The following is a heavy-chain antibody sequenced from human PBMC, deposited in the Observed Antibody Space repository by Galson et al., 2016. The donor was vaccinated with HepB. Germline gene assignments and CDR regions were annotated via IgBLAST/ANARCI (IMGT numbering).Heavy chain of an antibody. D-gene: IGHD2-21*02. CDR2: IWYDGSNK. Sequence: SLRLSCAASGLTFSNYGMHWVRQAPGKGLEWVALIWYDGSNKYYADSVKGRFTISRDNSKNTLYLQMNSLRAEDTAVYYCARDDSISYYYGMDVWGQGTTVTVFS. CDR3: ARDDSISYYYGMDV. J-gene: IGHJ6*02. CDR1: GLTFSNYG. V-gene: IGHV3-33*01.